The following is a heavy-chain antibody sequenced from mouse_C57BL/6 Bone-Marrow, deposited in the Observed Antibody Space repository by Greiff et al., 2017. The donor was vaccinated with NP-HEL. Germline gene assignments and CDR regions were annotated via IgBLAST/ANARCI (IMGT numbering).Heavy chain of an antibody. CDR3: ARAIYYDYADDPFYAMDY. J-gene: IGHJ4*01. D-gene: IGHD2-4*01. CDR2: IRNKANGYTT. Sequence: EVKLVESGGGLVQPGGSLSLSCAASGFTFTDYYMSWVRQPPGKALEWLVFIRNKANGYTTEYSASVKGRFTISSDNSQSILYLQMNTLVAEDSATYYCARAIYYDYADDPFYAMDYGGRGTSVTVTA. V-gene: IGHV7-3*01. CDR1: GFTFTDYY.